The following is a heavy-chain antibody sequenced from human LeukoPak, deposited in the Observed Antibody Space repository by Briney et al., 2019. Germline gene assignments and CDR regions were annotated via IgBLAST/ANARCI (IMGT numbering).Heavy chain of an antibody. CDR2: IYYSGST. D-gene: IGHD3-10*01. J-gene: IGHJ4*01. CDR1: GGSISSSSYY. Sequence: KPSGTLSLTCTVSGGSISSSSYYWGWIRQPPGKGLEWIGSIYYSGSTYYNPSLKSRVTISVDTSKNQFSLKLSSVTAADTAVYYCAREAVRALPDYWGQGALVTVSS. CDR3: AREAVRALPDY. V-gene: IGHV4-39*02.